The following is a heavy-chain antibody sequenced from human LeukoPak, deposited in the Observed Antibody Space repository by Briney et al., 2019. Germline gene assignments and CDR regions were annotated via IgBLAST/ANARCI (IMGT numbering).Heavy chain of an antibody. V-gene: IGHV4-34*01. CDR3: ARVGFDYGDYHFDY. CDR1: GESFSGY. J-gene: IGHJ4*02. CDR2: TYQSGST. Sequence: PSETLSLTCAVYGESFSGYWSWIRQPPGKGLEWIGETYQSGSTKYNPSLKSRVIISVDTSKNQFSLKLSSVTAADTAVYYCARVGFDYGDYHFDYWGQGTLVTVSS. D-gene: IGHD4-17*01.